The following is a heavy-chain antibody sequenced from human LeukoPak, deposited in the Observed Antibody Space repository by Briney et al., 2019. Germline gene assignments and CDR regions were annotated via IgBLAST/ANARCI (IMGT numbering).Heavy chain of an antibody. CDR1: GGSISSYY. V-gene: IGHV4-59*01. J-gene: IGHJ4*02. D-gene: IGHD3-3*01. Sequence: SETLSLTCTVSGGSISSYYWSWIRQPPGKGLEWIGYIYYSGSTNYNPSLKSRVTISVDTSKNQFSLKLSSVTAADTAVYYCARGKSQVRSAYYDFWSGSPLMGYFDYWGQGTLVIVSS. CDR2: IYYSGST. CDR3: ARGKSQVRSAYYDFWSGSPLMGYFDY.